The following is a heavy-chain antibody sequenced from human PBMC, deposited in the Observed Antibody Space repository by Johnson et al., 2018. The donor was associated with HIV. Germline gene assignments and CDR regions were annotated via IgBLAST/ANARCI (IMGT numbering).Heavy chain of an antibody. CDR2: IRYDGSNK. CDR1: GFTFSSYG. V-gene: IGHV3-30*02. J-gene: IGHJ3*02. CDR3: ARDRNYYDSSAQGAFDI. D-gene: IGHD3-22*01. Sequence: QMLLVESGGGVVQPGGSLRLSCAASGFTFSSYGMHWVRQAPGKGLEWVAFIRYDGSNKYYADSVKGRFTISRDNSKNTLYLQMNSLRAEDTAVYYCARDRNYYDSSAQGAFDIWGQGTMVTVSS.